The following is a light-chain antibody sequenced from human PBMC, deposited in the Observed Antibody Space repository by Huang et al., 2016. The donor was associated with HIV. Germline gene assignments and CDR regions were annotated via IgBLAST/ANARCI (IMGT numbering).Light chain of an antibody. CDR3: QQYHTYPIT. CDR2: GIS. CDR1: QDVSKY. V-gene: IGKV1-16*02. J-gene: IGKJ5*01. Sequence: DIQMTQSPSSLSASVGDRVTITCRASQDVSKYLAWFQQKPGKAPQSLIYGISSLQSGVPSKFSGSGSGTNFSLTINTLQPEDFATYYCQQYHTYPITFGQGTRLEI.